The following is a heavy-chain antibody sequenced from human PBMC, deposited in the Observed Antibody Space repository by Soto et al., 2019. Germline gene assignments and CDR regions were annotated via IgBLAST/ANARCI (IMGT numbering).Heavy chain of an antibody. CDR1: GFTFSNAW. CDR2: IKSKTDGGTT. CDR3: TTDTEPDSSGYVYYYYGMDV. D-gene: IGHD3-22*01. V-gene: IGHV3-15*07. Sequence: GGSRRLSCAASGFTFSNAWMNWVRQAPGKGLEWVGRIKSKTDGGTTDYAAPVKGRFTISRDDSKNTLYLQMNSLKTEDTAVYYCTTDTEPDSSGYVYYYYGMDVWGQGTTVTVSS. J-gene: IGHJ6*02.